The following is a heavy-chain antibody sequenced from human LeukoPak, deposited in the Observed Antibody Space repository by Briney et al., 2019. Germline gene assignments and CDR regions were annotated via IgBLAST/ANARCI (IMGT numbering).Heavy chain of an antibody. CDR3: ARDRILVVAAIPFDY. D-gene: IGHD2-15*01. CDR2: ISAYNGNT. J-gene: IGHJ4*02. CDR1: GYTFTSYG. V-gene: IGHV1-18*01. Sequence: ASVKVSCKASGYTFTSYGISRVRQAPGQGLEWMGWISAYNGNTNYAQKLQGRVTMTTDTSTSTAYMELRSLRSDDTAVYYCARDRILVVAAIPFDYWGQGTLVTVSS.